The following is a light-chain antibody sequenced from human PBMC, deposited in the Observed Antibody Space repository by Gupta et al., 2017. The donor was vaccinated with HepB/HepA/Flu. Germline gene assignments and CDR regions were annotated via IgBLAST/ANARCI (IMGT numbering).Light chain of an antibody. J-gene: IGLJ2*01. Sequence: SYVLTQPPSVSVAPGRTARSTCGGINIGTKTVHWYQQMPGQAPVLVFYDDEDRPSGIPERFSGSNSATTATLTTSGVEAGDGADYYCQVWDTSGDHVVFGGGTKLTVL. CDR1: NIGTKT. CDR3: QVWDTSGDHVV. V-gene: IGLV3-21*03. CDR2: DDE.